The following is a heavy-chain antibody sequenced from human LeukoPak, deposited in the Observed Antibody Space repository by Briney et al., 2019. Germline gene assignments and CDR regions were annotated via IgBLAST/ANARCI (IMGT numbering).Heavy chain of an antibody. V-gene: IGHV3-74*01. CDR1: GFTFSSYW. Sequence: GGSLRLSCAASGFTFSSYWMHWVRQAPGKGLVWVSRINTDGSTTTYADSVKGRFAISRDNAKNTLYLQMSSLRAEDTAMYYCASSPSYSDSYWGQGTLVTVSS. CDR3: ASSPSYSDSY. D-gene: IGHD4-11*01. J-gene: IGHJ4*02. CDR2: INTDGSTT.